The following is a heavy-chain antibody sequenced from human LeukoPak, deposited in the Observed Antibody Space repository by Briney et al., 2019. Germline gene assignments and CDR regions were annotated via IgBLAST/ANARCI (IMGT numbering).Heavy chain of an antibody. CDR1: GFTFSSYA. V-gene: IGHV3-30-3*01. D-gene: IGHD4-17*01. CDR2: ISYDGSNK. CDR3: ARDPNDYGDYYFDY. J-gene: IGHJ4*02. Sequence: GGSLRLSCAASGFTFSSYAMHWVRQAPGKGLEGVAVISYDGSNKYYADSVKGRFTISRDNSKNTLYLQMNSLRAEDTAVYYCARDPNDYGDYYFDYWGQGTLVTVSS.